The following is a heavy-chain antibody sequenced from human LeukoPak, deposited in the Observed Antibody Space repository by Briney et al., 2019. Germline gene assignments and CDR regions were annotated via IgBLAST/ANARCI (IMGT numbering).Heavy chain of an antibody. CDR1: GFTFDNYA. J-gene: IGHJ4*02. Sequence: GGSLRLSCAASGFTFDNYAMNWVRQAPGKGLEWLAYIRGGGGVTRYSDSVKDRFTISRDNSKNTLYLQMNSLRAEDTAVYYCARDRRGYCTGGYDYWGQGTLVTVSS. V-gene: IGHV3-23*01. D-gene: IGHD2-8*02. CDR3: ARDRRGYCTGGYDY. CDR2: IRGGGGVT.